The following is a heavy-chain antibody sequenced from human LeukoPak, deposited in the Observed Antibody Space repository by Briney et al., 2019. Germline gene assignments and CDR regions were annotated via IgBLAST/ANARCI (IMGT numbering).Heavy chain of an antibody. CDR3: ARGRWGSGYYYEPNAFDI. CDR1: GYTFTRYD. CDR2: MNPNSGNT. V-gene: IGHV1-8*01. D-gene: IGHD3-22*01. J-gene: IGHJ3*02. Sequence: ASVKLSCTASGYTFTRYDINWVRQATGQGLEWMGWMNPNSGNTGYAQKFQGRVTMTRNTSITTAYMALSSLRSEDTAVYYCARGRWGSGYYYEPNAFDIWGQGTMVTVSS.